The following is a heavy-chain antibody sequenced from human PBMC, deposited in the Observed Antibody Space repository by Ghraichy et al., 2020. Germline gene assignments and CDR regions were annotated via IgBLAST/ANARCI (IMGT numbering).Heavy chain of an antibody. CDR2: INTGGTAT. CDR1: GFTFGSYA. D-gene: IGHD6-13*01. J-gene: IGHJ1*01. V-gene: IGHV3-23*01. Sequence: GGSLRLSCAASGFTFGSYAMNWVRQAPGKGLEWVSTINTGGTATYYADSVKGRFSISRDNSKSTLYLQMNSLRVEDTAVYYCAKVDRTQDSSSLYLYFQHWGQGTLVTVSS. CDR3: AKVDRTQDSSSLYLYFQH.